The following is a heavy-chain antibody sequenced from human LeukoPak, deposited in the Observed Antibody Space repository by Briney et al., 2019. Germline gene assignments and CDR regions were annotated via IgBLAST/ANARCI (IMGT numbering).Heavy chain of an antibody. Sequence: SETLSLTCTVSGYFISSGYYWGWVRQPPGKGLEWIGSIYHSGSTNYNPSLKSRVTISVDTSKNQFSLKLSSVTAADTAVYYCARDPAAAVDYWGQGTLVTVSS. D-gene: IGHD6-13*01. CDR3: ARDPAAAVDY. CDR2: IYHSGST. V-gene: IGHV4-38-2*02. J-gene: IGHJ4*02. CDR1: GYFISSGYY.